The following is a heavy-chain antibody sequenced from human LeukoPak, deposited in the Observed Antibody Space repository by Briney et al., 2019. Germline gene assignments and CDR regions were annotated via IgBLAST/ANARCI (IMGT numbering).Heavy chain of an antibody. CDR3: ARDSSRWDGAFDI. CDR2: MKPNSGNT. CDR1: GYTFSNYD. Sequence: VASVKVSCKASGYTFSNYDINWVRQATGQGLEWMGWMKPNSGNTGYAQKFQGRVTMTRNTSISTAYMELSSLTSEDTALYYCARDSSRWDGAFDIWGQGTTVTVSS. V-gene: IGHV1-8*01. J-gene: IGHJ3*02. D-gene: IGHD6-13*01.